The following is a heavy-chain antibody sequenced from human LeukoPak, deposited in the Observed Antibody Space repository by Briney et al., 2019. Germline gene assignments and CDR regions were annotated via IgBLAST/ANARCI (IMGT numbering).Heavy chain of an antibody. CDR3: ERDPANPVSFDY. V-gene: IGHV1-18*01. J-gene: IGHJ4*02. CDR2: ISAYNGNT. D-gene: IGHD2/OR15-2a*01. CDR1: GYTFTSYG. Sequence: ASVKVSCKASGYTFTSYGISWVRQAPGQGLEWMGWISAYNGNTNYAQKLQGRVTMTTDTSTSTAYMELRSLRSDDTAVYYCERDPANPVSFDYWGQGTLVTVSS.